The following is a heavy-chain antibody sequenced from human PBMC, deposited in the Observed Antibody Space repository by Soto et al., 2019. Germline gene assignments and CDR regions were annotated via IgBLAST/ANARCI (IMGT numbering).Heavy chain of an antibody. CDR1: GGTFSSYA. J-gene: IGHJ4*02. D-gene: IGHD6-13*01. CDR2: IIPIFGTA. Sequence: GASVKVSCKASGGTFSSYAISWVRQAPGQGLEWMGGIIPIFGTANYAQKFQGRVTITADESTSTAYMELSSLRSEDTAVYYCARDGIAAAGDDYWGQGXLVTVS. CDR3: ARDGIAAAGDDY. V-gene: IGHV1-69*13.